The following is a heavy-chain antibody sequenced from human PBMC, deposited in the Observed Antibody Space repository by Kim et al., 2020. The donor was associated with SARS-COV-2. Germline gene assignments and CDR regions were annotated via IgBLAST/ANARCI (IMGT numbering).Heavy chain of an antibody. CDR3: ARSVAVGTFDP. V-gene: IGHV3-74*01. Sequence: NNAHAVKGRFTNSRDNAKNTVYLQMDSLRVEDTAVYYCARSVAVGTFDPWGPGTLVIVSS. D-gene: IGHD6-19*01. J-gene: IGHJ5*02.